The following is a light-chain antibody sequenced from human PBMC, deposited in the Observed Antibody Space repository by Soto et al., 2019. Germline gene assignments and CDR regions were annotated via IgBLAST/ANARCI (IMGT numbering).Light chain of an antibody. CDR3: QQYNYWPPWT. CDR2: DAS. J-gene: IGKJ1*01. V-gene: IGKV3-15*01. Sequence: EIVMTQSPVTLSVSPGERATLSCRASQSFRSNLACYQHKPGQAPRLLMYDASNRATCIPARFSGSGSGTEFTLTISSLQSEDFAVYYCQQYNYWPPWTFGQGTKVDIK. CDR1: QSFRSN.